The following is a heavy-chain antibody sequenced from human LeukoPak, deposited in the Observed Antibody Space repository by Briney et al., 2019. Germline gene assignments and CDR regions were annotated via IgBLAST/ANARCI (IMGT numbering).Heavy chain of an antibody. J-gene: IGHJ5*02. D-gene: IGHD4/OR15-4a*01. CDR3: TLSRFDP. CDR1: GFTFSNAW. CDR2: IKSKIDGETT. Sequence: GGSLRLSCAASGFTFSNAWMTWGRQAPGKGLEWVGRIKSKIDGETTDYAAPVKGRFTISRDDSKNTLYLQMSSLKTEDTAVYYCTLSRFDPWGQGTLVTVSS. V-gene: IGHV3-15*01.